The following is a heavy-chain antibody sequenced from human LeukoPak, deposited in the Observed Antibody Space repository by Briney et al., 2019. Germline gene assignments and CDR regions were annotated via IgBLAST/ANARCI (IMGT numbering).Heavy chain of an antibody. CDR2: INSGYNFI. CDR3: ARNSGSFDY. Sequence: PGGSLRLSCAASGFTFSSYTVNWVRQAQCNGLEWVSSINSGYNFIYYRDSLKGRFTISRDNAKNSLFLQMNSLRAEDTAVYYCARNSGSFDYWGQGTLVTVSS. V-gene: IGHV3-21*01. J-gene: IGHJ4*02. D-gene: IGHD1-26*01. CDR1: GFTFSSYT.